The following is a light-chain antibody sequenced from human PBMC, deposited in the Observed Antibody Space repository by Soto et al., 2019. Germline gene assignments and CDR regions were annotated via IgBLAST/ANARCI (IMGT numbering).Light chain of an antibody. CDR3: QKYDSAPWT. CDR2: AAS. J-gene: IGKJ1*01. V-gene: IGKV1-27*01. Sequence: DIQMTQSPSSLSASVRDRVTITCRASQGISNYLAWYQQKPGKVPKLLIYAASTLHPGVPSRFSGSGSGTDFTLTISSLQPEDVATYYCQKYDSAPWTFGQGTKVEIK. CDR1: QGISNY.